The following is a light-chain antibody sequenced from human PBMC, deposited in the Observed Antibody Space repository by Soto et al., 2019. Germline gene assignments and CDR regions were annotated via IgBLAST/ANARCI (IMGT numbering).Light chain of an antibody. CDR2: DNN. CDR1: SSNIGNNY. J-gene: IGLJ2*01. Sequence: QSVLTQRPSVSAAPGQKVTISCSGSSSNIGNNYVSWYQQLPGTAPKLLIYDNNKRPSGIPDRFSGSKSGTSATLGITGLQTGDEADYYCGTWDSSLSAVVFGEGTKLTVL. CDR3: GTWDSSLSAVV. V-gene: IGLV1-51*01.